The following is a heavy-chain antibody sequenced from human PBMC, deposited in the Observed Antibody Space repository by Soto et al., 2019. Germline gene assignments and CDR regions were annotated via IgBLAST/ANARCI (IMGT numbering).Heavy chain of an antibody. D-gene: IGHD6-13*01. CDR3: AKDGYSSRAPGGYYYYYGMDV. Sequence: GGSLRLSCAPSGFTFGDYALSWFRQAPGKGLEWVAFIRIKAYGGTTEYAASVKGRFTISRDDSKSIAYLQMNSLRAEDTAVYYCAKDGYSSRAPGGYYYYYGMDVWGQGTTVTVSS. J-gene: IGHJ6*02. CDR2: IRIKAYGGTT. V-gene: IGHV3-49*03. CDR1: GFTFGDYA.